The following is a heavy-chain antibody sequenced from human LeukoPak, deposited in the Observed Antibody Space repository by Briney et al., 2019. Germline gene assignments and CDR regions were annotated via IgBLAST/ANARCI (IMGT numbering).Heavy chain of an antibody. D-gene: IGHD2-15*01. V-gene: IGHV1-69*06. CDR2: IIPIFGTA. CDR1: GGTFSSYA. J-gene: IGHJ5*02. Sequence: GASVKVSCKASGGTFSSYAISWVRQAPGQGLEWMGGIIPIFGTANYAQKFQGRVTITADKSTSTAYMELSSLRSEDTAVYYCARDLNCSGGSCYSGWFDPWGQGTLVTVSS. CDR3: ARDLNCSGGSCYSGWFDP.